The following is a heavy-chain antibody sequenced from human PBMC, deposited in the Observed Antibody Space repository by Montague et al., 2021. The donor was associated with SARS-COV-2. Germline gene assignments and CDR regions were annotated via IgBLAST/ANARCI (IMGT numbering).Heavy chain of an antibody. CDR2: ISSSGSTT. Sequence: SLRLSCAGSGFTFSNYEMNWVRQAPGKGLEWISDISSSGSTTYYIDSVKGRFTISRDNAKNSLYLQMNSLRAEDTAVYYCVREGFTGKYVEYWGQGTLVTVSS. V-gene: IGHV3-48*03. D-gene: IGHD2-8*02. CDR3: VREGFTGKYVEY. CDR1: GFTFSNYE. J-gene: IGHJ4*02.